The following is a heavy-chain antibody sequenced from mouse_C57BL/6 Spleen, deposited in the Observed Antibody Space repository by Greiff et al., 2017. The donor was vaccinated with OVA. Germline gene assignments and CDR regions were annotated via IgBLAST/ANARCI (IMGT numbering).Heavy chain of an antibody. CDR3: ARSGIYYGNSPFAY. Sequence: QVQLKESGPELVKPGASVKLSCKASGYTFTSYDINWVKQRPGQGLEWIGWIYPRDGSTKYNEKFKGKATLTVDTSSSTAYMELHSLTSEDSAVYFCARSGIYYGNSPFAYWGQGTLVTASA. J-gene: IGHJ3*01. CDR1: GYTFTSYD. D-gene: IGHD2-1*01. CDR2: IYPRDGST. V-gene: IGHV1-85*01.